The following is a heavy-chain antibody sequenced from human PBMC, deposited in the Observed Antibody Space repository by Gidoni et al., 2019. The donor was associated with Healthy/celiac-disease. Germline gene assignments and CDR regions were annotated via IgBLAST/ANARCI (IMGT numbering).Heavy chain of an antibody. CDR3: ARERRDGYNSAFDY. Sequence: QVQLVESGGGVVQPGRSLRLYCAASGVTFSSYALHWVRQAQGKGLEWVAVVSYDGSNKYYADSVKGRFTISRDNSKNALYLQMNSLRAEDTAVYYCARERRDGYNSAFDYWGQGTLFTVSS. CDR1: GVTFSSYA. V-gene: IGHV3-30-3*01. J-gene: IGHJ4*02. D-gene: IGHD5-12*01. CDR2: VSYDGSNK.